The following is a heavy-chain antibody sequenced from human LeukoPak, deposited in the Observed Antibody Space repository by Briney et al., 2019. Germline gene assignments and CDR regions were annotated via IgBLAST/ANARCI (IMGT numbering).Heavy chain of an antibody. CDR1: GGSFSGYY. CDR2: INHSGST. J-gene: IGHJ6*02. D-gene: IGHD2-15*01. V-gene: IGHV4-34*01. CDR3: ARGGYCSGGSCYRYYYYYGMDV. Sequence: PSETLSLTCAVYGGSFSGYYWSWIRQPPRKGLDWIGEINHSGSTNYNPSLKSRVTISVDTSKNQFSLKLSSVTAADTAVYYCARGGYCSGGSCYRYYYYYGMDVWGQGTTVTVSS.